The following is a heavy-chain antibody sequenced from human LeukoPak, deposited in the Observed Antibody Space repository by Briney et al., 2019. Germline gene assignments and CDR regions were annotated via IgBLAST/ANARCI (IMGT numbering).Heavy chain of an antibody. D-gene: IGHD6-19*01. Sequence: GSLRLSCAASGFTFSDYYMSWIRQPPGKGLEWIGEINHSGSTNYNPSLKSRVTISVDTSKNQFSLKLSSVTAADTAVYYCARRSPEWLVRNFFDYWGQGTLVTVSS. V-gene: IGHV4-34*01. CDR1: GFTFSDYY. J-gene: IGHJ4*02. CDR2: INHSGST. CDR3: ARRSPEWLVRNFFDY.